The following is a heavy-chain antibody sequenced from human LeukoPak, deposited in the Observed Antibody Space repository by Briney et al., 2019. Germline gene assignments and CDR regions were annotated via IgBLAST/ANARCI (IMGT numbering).Heavy chain of an antibody. J-gene: IGHJ4*02. V-gene: IGHV3-23*01. CDR1: GFTFSNYA. Sequence: GGSLRLSCAASGFTFSNYAMSWVRQAPAKGLEWVASIIGSGGDTYYADSVKGRFTISRDNPKNTLYLQMNTLRAEDTAVYYCAKDLRTYGSGIYRLPTVIFDYWGQGTLVTVSS. CDR3: AKDLRTYGSGIYRLPTVIFDY. D-gene: IGHD3-10*01. CDR2: IIGSGGDT.